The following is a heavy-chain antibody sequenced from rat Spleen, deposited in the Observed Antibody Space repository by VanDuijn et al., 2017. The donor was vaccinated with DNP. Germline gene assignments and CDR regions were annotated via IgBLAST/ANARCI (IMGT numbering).Heavy chain of an antibody. V-gene: IGHV3-1*01. CDR3: ARGNDGYFPNWYFDL. CDR1: GYSITSCC. J-gene: IGHJ1*01. Sequence: EVQLQESGPGLVKPSQSLSLTCSVTGYSITSCCRWTWIRKFPGDKMEWIGHISYSGSTGYNPSLKSRISITRDTSKNQFFLHLNSVTTEDTATYYCARGNDGYFPNWYFDLWGPGTMVTVSS. D-gene: IGHD1-12*03. CDR2: ISYSGST.